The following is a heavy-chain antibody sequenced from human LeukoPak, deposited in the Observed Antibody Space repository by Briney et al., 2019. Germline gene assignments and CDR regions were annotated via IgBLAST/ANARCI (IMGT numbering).Heavy chain of an antibody. CDR2: INYKGGTT. J-gene: IGHJ4*02. D-gene: IGHD1-14*01. CDR3: ARVGPETAFDY. CDR1: GFTLSSFS. Sequence: GGSLRLSCAASGFTLSSFSMHWVRQSPGRGLEYVSAINYKGGTTYYADSVKGRFTISRDNPKNTLYLQIASLRDEDMGVYYCARVGPETAFDYWGQGTQVTVSS. V-gene: IGHV3-64*02.